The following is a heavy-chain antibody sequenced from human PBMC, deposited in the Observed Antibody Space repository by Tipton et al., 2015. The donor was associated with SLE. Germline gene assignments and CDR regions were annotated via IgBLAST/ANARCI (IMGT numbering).Heavy chain of an antibody. CDR1: GGSISSYY. D-gene: IGHD4-11*01. V-gene: IGHV4-4*07. J-gene: IGHJ2*01. Sequence: TLSLTCTVSGGSISSYYWSWIRQPAGGGLEWIGRIYTNENTNNNTSLKSRVTMSVDTSKNHFSLKLISVTAADTAVYYCAREFLNPVTTVHYYFDLWGRGTLVTVSS. CDR2: IYTNENT. CDR3: AREFLNPVTTVHYYFDL.